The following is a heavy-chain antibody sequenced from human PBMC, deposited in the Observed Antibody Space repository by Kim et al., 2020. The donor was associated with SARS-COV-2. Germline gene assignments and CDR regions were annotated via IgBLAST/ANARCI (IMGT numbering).Heavy chain of an antibody. J-gene: IGHJ4*02. Sequence: YADSVKGRFTISRDNAKNTLDLQMNSLRVEDTAVYYCARRAYSSGWWYFDYWGQGTLVTVSS. D-gene: IGHD6-19*01. V-gene: IGHV3-74*01. CDR3: ARRAYSSGWWYFDY.